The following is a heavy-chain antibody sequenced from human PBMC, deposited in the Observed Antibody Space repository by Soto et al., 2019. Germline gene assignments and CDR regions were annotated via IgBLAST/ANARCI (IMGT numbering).Heavy chain of an antibody. Sequence: SETLSLTCTVSGESIATGAFYWSWIRLQSGKGPEWIGSIFYAGDTYYNPSLKSRVEISLDGSQDQFSLNLRSVTAADTAVYYCAREGDYRTWFEPWGPGTLVTVSS. D-gene: IGHD4-17*01. CDR3: AREGDYRTWFEP. J-gene: IGHJ5*02. CDR1: GESIATGAFY. CDR2: IFYAGDT. V-gene: IGHV4-31*03.